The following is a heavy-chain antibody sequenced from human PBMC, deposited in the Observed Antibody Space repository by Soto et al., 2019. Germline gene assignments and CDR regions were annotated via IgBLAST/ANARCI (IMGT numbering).Heavy chain of an antibody. CDR3: ARRYSPGYCSGGDSCYYYYYYMDV. D-gene: IGHD2-15*01. V-gene: IGHV4-59*08. CDR2: IYYSGRT. CDR1: GDSISTYY. J-gene: IGHJ6*03. Sequence: QVQLQESGPGLVKPSETLSLTSNVSGDSISTYYWNWIRQSPGKGLEWIGDIYYSGRTNYNPSLSSRLPISVDTSKNQFSLKLSSVTAADTAVYSCARRYSPGYCSGGDSCYYYYYYMDVWGRGAPVTVSS.